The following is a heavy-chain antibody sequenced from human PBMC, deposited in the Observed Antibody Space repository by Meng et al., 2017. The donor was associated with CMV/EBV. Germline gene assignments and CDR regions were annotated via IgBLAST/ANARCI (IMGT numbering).Heavy chain of an antibody. J-gene: IGHJ4*02. V-gene: IGHV4-30-4*08. D-gene: IGHD2/OR15-2a*01. CDR2: IYYSGST. CDR3: ARTGEYPTFDY. CDR1: GGSISSGDYY. Sequence: QLQLQESGLALVTPSQTLSLTCTVSGGSISSGDYYWSWIRQPPGKGLEWIGYIYYSGSTYYNPSLKSRVTISVDTSKNQFSLKLSSVTAADTAVYYCARTGEYPTFDYWGQGTLVTVSS.